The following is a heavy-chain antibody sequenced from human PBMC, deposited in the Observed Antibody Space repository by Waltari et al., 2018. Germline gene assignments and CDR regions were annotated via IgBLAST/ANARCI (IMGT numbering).Heavy chain of an antibody. V-gene: IGHV4-4*02. Sequence: QVHLHESGPGLVKPSGTLSATCAVSGDSISGSYWWSWVRQPPGKGLEWIGQIHGSGRSNYNPSLESRVTVSMDTSSNHFSLAVTSATAADTAVYYCARDRGRGLYLDSWGQGTLVTVSP. CDR2: IHGSGRS. J-gene: IGHJ4*02. CDR1: GDSISGSYW. CDR3: ARDRGRGLYLDS. D-gene: IGHD2-15*01.